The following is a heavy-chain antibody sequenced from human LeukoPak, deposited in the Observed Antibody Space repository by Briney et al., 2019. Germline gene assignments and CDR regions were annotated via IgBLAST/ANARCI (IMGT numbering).Heavy chain of an antibody. D-gene: IGHD3-10*01. Sequence: SETLSLTCTVSGGSISSYYWSWIRQPPGKGLEWIGYIYYSGSTNYNPSLKSRVTISVDTSNNQSSLNLSSVTAADTAVYYCARRGEYFDYWGQGTLVTVSS. CDR3: ARRGEYFDY. J-gene: IGHJ4*02. CDR1: GGSISSYY. CDR2: IYYSGST. V-gene: IGHV4-59*08.